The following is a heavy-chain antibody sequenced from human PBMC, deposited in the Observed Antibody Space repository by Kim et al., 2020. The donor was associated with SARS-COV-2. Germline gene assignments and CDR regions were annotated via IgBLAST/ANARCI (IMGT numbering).Heavy chain of an antibody. CDR1: GFTFSSYG. Sequence: GGSLRLSCAASGFTFSSYGMHWVRQAPGKGLEWVAVISYDGSNKYYADSVKGRFTISRDNSKNTLYLQMNSLRAEDTAVYYCAKDVGSFWSGFKYYYYG. D-gene: IGHD3-3*01. J-gene: IGHJ6*01. CDR2: ISYDGSNK. V-gene: IGHV3-30*18. CDR3: AKDVGSFWSGFKYYYYG.